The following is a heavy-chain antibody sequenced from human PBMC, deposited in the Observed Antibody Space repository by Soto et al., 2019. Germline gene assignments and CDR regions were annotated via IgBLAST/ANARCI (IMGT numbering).Heavy chain of an antibody. V-gene: IGHV1-8*01. CDR3: ARGAVVSGSYLVGYYYGMDV. Sequence: ASVKVSCKASGYTFTSYDINWVRQATGQGLEWMGWMNPNSGNTGYAQKFQARVTMTRNTSISTDYMELSSLRSEDTAVYYCARGAVVSGSYLVGYYYGMDVWGQGTTVTVSS. CDR2: MNPNSGNT. J-gene: IGHJ6*02. CDR1: GYTFTSYD. D-gene: IGHD1-26*01.